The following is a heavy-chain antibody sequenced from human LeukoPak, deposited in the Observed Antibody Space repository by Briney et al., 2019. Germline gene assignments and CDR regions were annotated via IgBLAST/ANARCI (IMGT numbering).Heavy chain of an antibody. CDR3: AKDQIAAAGAGVDY. J-gene: IGHJ4*02. Sequence: GGSLRLSCAASGFTFSSYGMHWVRQAPGKGLEWVAFIRYDGSNKYYADSVKGRFTISRDNSKNTLYLQMNSLRAEDTAVYYCAKDQIAAAGAGVDYWGQGTLVTVSS. V-gene: IGHV3-30*02. D-gene: IGHD6-13*01. CDR2: IRYDGSNK. CDR1: GFTFSSYG.